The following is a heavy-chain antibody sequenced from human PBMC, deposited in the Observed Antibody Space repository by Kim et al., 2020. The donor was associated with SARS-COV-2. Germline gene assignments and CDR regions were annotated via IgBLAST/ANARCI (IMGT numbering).Heavy chain of an antibody. D-gene: IGHD3-9*01. J-gene: IGHJ4*02. CDR2: IWYDGSNK. CDR3: AKAANQIEYYDILTGEHRLGYFDY. V-gene: IGHV3-33*06. CDR1: GFTFSSYA. Sequence: GGSLRLSCAASGFTFSSYAMHWVRQAPGKGLEWVAVIWYDGSNKYYADSVKGRFTISRDNSKNTLYLQMNSLRAEDTAVYYCAKAANQIEYYDILTGEHRLGYFDYWGQGTLVTVSS.